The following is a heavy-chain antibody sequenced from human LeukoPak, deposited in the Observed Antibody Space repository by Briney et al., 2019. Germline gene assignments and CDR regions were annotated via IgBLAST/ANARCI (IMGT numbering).Heavy chain of an antibody. V-gene: IGHV1-46*01. CDR1: GYTFTSYY. D-gene: IGHD2-15*01. J-gene: IGHJ4*02. Sequence: ASVKVSCKASGYTFTSYYMHWVRQAPGQGLEWMGRINPSGGSTSYAQKFQGRVTMTRDTSTSTVYMELSSLRSEDTAVYYCARGAPEANIVVVVAATNLDYWGPGTLVTVSS. CDR3: ARGAPEANIVVVVAATNLDY. CDR2: INPSGGST.